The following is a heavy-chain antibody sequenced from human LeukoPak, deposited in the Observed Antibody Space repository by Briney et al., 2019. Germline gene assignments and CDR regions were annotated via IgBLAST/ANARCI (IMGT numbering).Heavy chain of an antibody. Sequence: PGGSLRLSCAASGFTFSSYSMTWVRQARGKGGEGGSSISSSSSYIYYPHSVKGRFTVSRDNAKNSLSLQMNSLRAEDTAVYYCARESDVSTDYWGQGTLVTVSS. CDR1: GFTFSSYS. J-gene: IGHJ4*02. CDR3: ARESDVSTDY. V-gene: IGHV3-21*01. D-gene: IGHD2-2*01. CDR2: ISSSSSYI.